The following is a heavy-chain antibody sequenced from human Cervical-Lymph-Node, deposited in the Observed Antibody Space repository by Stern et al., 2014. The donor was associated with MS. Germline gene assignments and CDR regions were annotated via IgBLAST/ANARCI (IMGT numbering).Heavy chain of an antibody. CDR3: SRGVDDTPCFGCFDY. V-gene: IGHV1-69*01. CDR1: GGTFSSYA. J-gene: IGHJ4*02. Sequence: VQLVESGAEVKKPGSSVKVSCKASGGTFSSYAISWVRQAPGQGLEWMGGISPICGTANYAQKFQGRVTITADESTSTAYMELSSLRSEDTAVYYCSRGVDDTPCFGCFDYWGQGTLVTVSS. CDR2: ISPICGTA. D-gene: IGHD5/OR15-5a*01.